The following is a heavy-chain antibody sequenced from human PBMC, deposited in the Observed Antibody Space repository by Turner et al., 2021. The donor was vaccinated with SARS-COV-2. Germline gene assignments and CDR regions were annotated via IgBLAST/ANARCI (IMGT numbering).Heavy chain of an antibody. CDR2: FDPEDVKT. D-gene: IGHD2-21*02. CDR1: GYTLTECS. CDR3: ATGYAYCGGDCSIDY. V-gene: IGHV1-24*01. Sequence: QVQRVRAGAEGKQPGASVKVPCKVSGYTLTECSMHWVRRAPGKGLECMGGFDPEDVKTSYAQKCQGRVTMTEDTSTDTAYMELSSLRSEDTAVYYCATGYAYCGGDCSIDYWGQGTLVTVSS. J-gene: IGHJ4*02.